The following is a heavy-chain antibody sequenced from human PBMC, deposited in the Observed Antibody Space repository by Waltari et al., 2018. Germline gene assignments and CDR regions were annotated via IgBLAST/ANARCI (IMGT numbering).Heavy chain of an antibody. CDR1: GGSISSGGYY. CDR2: IYSSGSP. D-gene: IGHD4-17*01. V-gene: IGHV4-31*03. J-gene: IGHJ4*02. Sequence: QVQLQESGPGLVKPSQTLSLTCTVSGGSISSGGYYWSWIRQHPGKGLEWIGYIYSSGSPDYNPSLTSRVTLSVDTSKNQFSLKLGSVTAADTAGYYCARRPYGGTLDYWGQGTLVTVSS. CDR3: ARRPYGGTLDY.